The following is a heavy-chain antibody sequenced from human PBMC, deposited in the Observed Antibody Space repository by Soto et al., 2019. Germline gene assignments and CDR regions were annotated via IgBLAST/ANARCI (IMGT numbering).Heavy chain of an antibody. CDR3: ARGGLRFLEGHGMDV. CDR1: GFTFTSSA. Sequence: QMQLVQSGPEVKKPGTSVKVSCKASGFTFTSSAVQWVRQARGQRLEWIGWIVVGSGNTNYAQKFQGRVTITADESTSTADMELSSLRSEDTAVYYCARGGLRFLEGHGMDVWGQGTTVTVSS. V-gene: IGHV1-58*01. D-gene: IGHD3-3*01. CDR2: IVVGSGNT. J-gene: IGHJ6*02.